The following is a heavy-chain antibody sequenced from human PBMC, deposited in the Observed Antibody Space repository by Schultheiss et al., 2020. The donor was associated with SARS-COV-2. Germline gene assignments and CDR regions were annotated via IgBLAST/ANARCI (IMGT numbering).Heavy chain of an antibody. Sequence: SETLSLTCAVYGGSFRGYYWSWIRQPPGKGLEWIGSIYHSGSTYYNPSLKSRVTISVDKSKNQFSLKLSSVTAADTAVYYCARQSDGSEGGFDFWGQGTLVTVSS. V-gene: IGHV4-34*01. CDR1: GGSFRGYY. CDR3: ARQSDGSEGGFDF. J-gene: IGHJ4*02. CDR2: IYHSGST. D-gene: IGHD1-26*01.